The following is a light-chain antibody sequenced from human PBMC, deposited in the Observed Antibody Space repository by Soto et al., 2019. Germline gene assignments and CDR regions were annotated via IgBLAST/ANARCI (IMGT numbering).Light chain of an antibody. CDR1: QSVSSRS. J-gene: IGKJ4*01. CDR2: GAS. V-gene: IGKV3-20*01. Sequence: EIVLTQSPGTLSLSPGERATLSCRASQSVSSRSLAWYQQKPGQAPRLLIYGASNRATGIPDRLSGSGSGTDFTLTISRLEPEDFAMYYCQQFGTSRLTFGGGTKVDIK. CDR3: QQFGTSRLT.